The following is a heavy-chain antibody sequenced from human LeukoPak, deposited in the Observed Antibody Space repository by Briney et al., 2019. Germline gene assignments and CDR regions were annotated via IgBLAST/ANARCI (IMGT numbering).Heavy chain of an antibody. J-gene: IGHJ4*02. CDR3: ARVVYYGSGSSISYYFDY. CDR2: IYYSGST. Sequence: GSLRLSCAASGFSLNTYSMNWVRQPPGKGLEWIGYIYYSGSTNYNPSLKSRVTISVDTSKNQFSLKLSSVTAADTAVYYCARVVYYGSGSSISYYFDYWGQGTLVTVSS. CDR1: GFSLNTYS. V-gene: IGHV4-59*01. D-gene: IGHD3-10*01.